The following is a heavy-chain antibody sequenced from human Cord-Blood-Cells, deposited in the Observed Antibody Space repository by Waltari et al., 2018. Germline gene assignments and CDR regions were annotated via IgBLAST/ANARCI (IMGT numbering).Heavy chain of an antibody. D-gene: IGHD3-10*01. CDR3: ARTIRGCGVY. CDR1: GGSFRGYY. V-gene: IGHV4-34*01. J-gene: IGHJ4*02. Sequence: QVQLQQWGAGLLKPSETLSLTCAVYGGSFRGYYWSWIRQPPGKGLEWIGEINHSGTTNYNPSLKSRVTISVDTSKNQFSLKLSSVTAADTAVYYCARTIRGCGVYWGQGTLVTVSS. CDR2: INHSGTT.